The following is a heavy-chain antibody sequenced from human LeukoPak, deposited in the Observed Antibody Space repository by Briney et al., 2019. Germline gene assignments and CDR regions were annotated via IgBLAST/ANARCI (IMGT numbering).Heavy chain of an antibody. Sequence: SETLSLTCTVSGGSISSHYWSWIRQPPRKGLERIGYIYYSGSTTYNPSLKSRVTISVDTSKSQFSLKMTSVTAADTAVYYCTRGRDVYNPYDGFDIWGQGTMVTVSS. V-gene: IGHV4-59*11. CDR1: GGSISSHY. J-gene: IGHJ3*02. D-gene: IGHD5-24*01. CDR3: TRGRDVYNPYDGFDI. CDR2: IYYSGST.